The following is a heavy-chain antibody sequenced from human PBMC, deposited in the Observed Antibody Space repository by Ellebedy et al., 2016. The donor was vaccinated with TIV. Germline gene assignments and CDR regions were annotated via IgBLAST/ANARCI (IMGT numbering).Heavy chain of an antibody. CDR1: GGSISSYY. J-gene: IGHJ2*01. CDR2: IYYSGST. Sequence: MPSETLSLTCTVSGGSISSYYWSWIRQPPGKGLEWIGYIYYSGSTNYNPSLKSRVTMSVDTSKNQFSLKLSSVTAADTAVYYCARGVLAWLSDWYFDLWGRGTLVTVSS. V-gene: IGHV4-59*12. CDR3: ARGVLAWLSDWYFDL. D-gene: IGHD3-3*01.